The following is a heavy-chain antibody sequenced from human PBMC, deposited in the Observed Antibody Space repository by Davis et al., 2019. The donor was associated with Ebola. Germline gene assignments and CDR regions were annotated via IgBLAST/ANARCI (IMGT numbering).Heavy chain of an antibody. CDR1: GFTFSNVW. J-gene: IGHJ4*02. D-gene: IGHD3-3*01. Sequence: PGRSLRLSCAASGFTFSNVWMAWVRLAPGKGLEWIGRIKSKSAGGTTDYAAPVEGRFTISRDDSKNTLFLQMNSLKTEDTAVYYCTTGSPWSGSCFDSWGQGTLVTVSS. CDR3: TTGSPWSGSCFDS. V-gene: IGHV3-15*01. CDR2: IKSKSAGGTT.